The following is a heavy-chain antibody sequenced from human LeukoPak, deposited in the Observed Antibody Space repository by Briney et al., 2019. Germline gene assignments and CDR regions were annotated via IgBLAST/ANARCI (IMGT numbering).Heavy chain of an antibody. CDR2: IYYTGRT. CDR1: GGPTGVDH. D-gene: IGHD6-13*01. V-gene: IGHV4-59*01. Sequence: SETLSLTCIVSGGPTGVDHWNWIRQAPGKGLEWIGYIYYTGRTKYNPSLASRLTISIDTSKSQFSLRLTSVTATDTAVYYCARVTGYMTEDYFDYWGQGTLITVSS. J-gene: IGHJ4*02. CDR3: ARVTGYMTEDYFDY.